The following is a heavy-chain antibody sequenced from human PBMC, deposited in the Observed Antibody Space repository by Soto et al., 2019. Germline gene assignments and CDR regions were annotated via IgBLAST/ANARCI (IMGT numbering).Heavy chain of an antibody. CDR2: IIVGSGNT. CDR3: ARGPGGPDGPGDY. D-gene: IGHD2-15*01. V-gene: IGHV1-58*01. J-gene: IGHJ4*02. Sequence: SVKVSCKASGFTFTSSAVQWVRQARGQSLEWIGWIIVGSGNTKYAQKFQERVTITRDTSASTAYMELSSLRSEDTAVYYCARGPGGPDGPGDYWGQGTLVTVSS. CDR1: GFTFTSSA.